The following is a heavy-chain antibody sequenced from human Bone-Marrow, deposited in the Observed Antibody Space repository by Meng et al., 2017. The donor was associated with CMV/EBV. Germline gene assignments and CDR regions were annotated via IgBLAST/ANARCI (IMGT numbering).Heavy chain of an antibody. V-gene: IGHV1-69*10. D-gene: IGHD3-10*01. CDR3: ARDGFDYYTMDV. CDR2: IIPILGIA. J-gene: IGHJ6*02. CDR1: GGTFSSYA. Sequence: SVKVSCKASGGTFSSYAISWVRQAPGQGLEWMGGIIPILGIANYAQKFQGRVTITADKSTSTAYMELSSLRSGDTAVYYCARDGFDYYTMDVWGQGTTVTVSS.